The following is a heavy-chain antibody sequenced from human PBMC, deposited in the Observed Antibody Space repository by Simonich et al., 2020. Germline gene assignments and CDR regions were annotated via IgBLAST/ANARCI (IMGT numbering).Heavy chain of an antibody. D-gene: IGHD3-16*01. CDR3: ARPLGIVWAFDI. V-gene: IGHV4-34*01. Sequence: QVQLQQWGAGLLKPSETLSLTCAVYGGSFSGYYWSWIRQPPGKWREWIGEINHSGSTNYNPSLKSRVTISVDTSKNQFSLKLSSVTAADTAVYYCARPLGIVWAFDIWGQGTMVTVSS. CDR2: INHSGST. CDR1: GGSFSGYY. J-gene: IGHJ3*02.